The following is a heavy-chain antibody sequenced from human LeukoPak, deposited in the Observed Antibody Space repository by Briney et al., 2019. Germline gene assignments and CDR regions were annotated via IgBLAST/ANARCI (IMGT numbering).Heavy chain of an antibody. CDR1: GYTFTSYD. CDR2: MNPNSGNT. J-gene: IGHJ4*02. V-gene: IGHV1-8*01. Sequence: ASVKVSCKASGYTFTSYDINWVRQATGQGLEWMGWMNPNSGNTGYAQKFQGRVTMTRNTSISTAYMELSSLRSEDTAVYYCARTPTLEYYDFWSGYWGPQNFDYWGQGTLVTVSS. CDR3: ARTPTLEYYDFWSGYWGPQNFDY. D-gene: IGHD3-3*01.